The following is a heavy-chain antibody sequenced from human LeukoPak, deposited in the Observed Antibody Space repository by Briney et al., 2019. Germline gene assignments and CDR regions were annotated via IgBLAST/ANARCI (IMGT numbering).Heavy chain of an antibody. CDR1: GFTFSSYA. CDR2: ISYDGSNK. D-gene: IGHD3-10*01. J-gene: IGHJ3*02. V-gene: IGHV3-30-3*01. CDR3: ARHGGAFDI. Sequence: PGGSLRLSCAASGFTFSSYAMHWVRQAPGKGLEWVAVISYDGSNKYYADSVKGRFTISRDNSKNTLYLQMNSLRAEDTAVYYCARHGGAFDIWGQGTLVTVSS.